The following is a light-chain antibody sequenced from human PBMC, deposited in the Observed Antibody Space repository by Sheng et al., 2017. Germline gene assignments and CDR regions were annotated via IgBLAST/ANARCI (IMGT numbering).Light chain of an antibody. CDR1: SSDVGGYNY. J-gene: IGLJ3*02. V-gene: IGLV2-8*01. Sequence: QSALTQPPSASGSPGQSVTISCTGTSSDVGGYNYVSWYQQHPGKAPKLMIYDVSDRPSGVSNRFSGSKSGTSASLAISGLRSEDEADYYCAAWDDSLRGVVFGGGTKLTVL. CDR3: AAWDDSLRGVV. CDR2: DVS.